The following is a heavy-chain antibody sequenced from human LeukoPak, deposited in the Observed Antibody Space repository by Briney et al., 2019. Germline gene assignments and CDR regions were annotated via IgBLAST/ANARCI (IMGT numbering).Heavy chain of an antibody. D-gene: IGHD3-16*01. J-gene: IGHJ4*02. CDR1: GGSIRSYY. CDR3: AGGSPTDY. CDR2: IYFSGST. Sequence: PSETLSLTCTVSGGSIRSYYWSWIRQPPGKGLEWIGYIYFSGSTSYNPSLKSRVTISVDRSKNQFSLKLSSVTAADTALYYCAGGSPTDYWGQGTLVTVSS. V-gene: IGHV4-59*12.